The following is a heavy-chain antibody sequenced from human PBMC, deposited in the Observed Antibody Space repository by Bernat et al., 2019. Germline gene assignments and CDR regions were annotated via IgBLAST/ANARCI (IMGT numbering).Heavy chain of an antibody. CDR3: ARAHFYGSGSYYSDYYCYYMDV. Sequence: EVQLVESGGGLVKPGGSLRLSCSASGFTFSCYSMNWVRQAPVAGLEWVSFTSSTSRYLYYADSVKGRFTLSRDNAKDSLYLQRNSLRAEDTAVYYCARAHFYGSGSYYSDYYCYYMDVWGKGTTVTVSS. V-gene: IGHV3-21*01. CDR1: GFTFSCYS. J-gene: IGHJ6*03. D-gene: IGHD3-10*01. CDR2: TSSTSRYL.